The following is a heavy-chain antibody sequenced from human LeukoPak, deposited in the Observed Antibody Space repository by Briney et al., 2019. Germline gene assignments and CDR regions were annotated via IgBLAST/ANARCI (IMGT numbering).Heavy chain of an antibody. CDR1: GFSFNNYA. CDR2: ISTTGGST. J-gene: IGHJ4*02. D-gene: IGHD4-23*01. CDR3: AKDWTTVVTPKGYYFDS. Sequence: GGSLGLSCAASGFSFNNYAMSWVRQAPGKGLEWVSAISTTGGSTYYADSVKGRFTVSRDNSKNTLSLQMDSLRVEDTALYYCAKDWTTVVTPKGYYFDSWGQGTLVTVSS. V-gene: IGHV3-23*01.